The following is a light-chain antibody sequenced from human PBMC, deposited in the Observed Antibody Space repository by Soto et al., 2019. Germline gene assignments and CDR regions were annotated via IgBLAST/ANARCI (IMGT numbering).Light chain of an antibody. CDR1: SSNIGSYT. Sequence: QSVLTQPPSASDTPGQRVTISCSGSSSNIGSYTVNWYQQFPVTTPKLLIQMNNQRPSGDPDRFSGSRSGTSASLAISGLRSEDEAIYYFATWVDSLSVYVFGTGTKVTVL. CDR2: MNN. J-gene: IGLJ1*01. CDR3: ATWVDSLSVYV. V-gene: IGLV1-47*01.